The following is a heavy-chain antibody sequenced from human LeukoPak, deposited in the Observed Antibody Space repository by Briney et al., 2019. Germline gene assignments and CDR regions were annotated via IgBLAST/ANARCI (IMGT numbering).Heavy chain of an antibody. CDR1: GFTFEDFA. V-gene: IGHV3-43*02. Sequence: GGSLRLSCAASGFTFEDFAMHWVRQPPGKGLERVSGISANGSITFYARSVRGRFTISRDNSKNTLYLQMNSLRAEDTAVYYCARDRGSSWSLVDWFDPWGQGTLVTVSS. CDR2: ISANGSIT. D-gene: IGHD6-13*01. J-gene: IGHJ5*02. CDR3: ARDRGSSWSLVDWFDP.